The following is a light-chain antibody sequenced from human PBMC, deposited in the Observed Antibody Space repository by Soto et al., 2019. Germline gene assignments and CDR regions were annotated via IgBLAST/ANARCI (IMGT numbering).Light chain of an antibody. Sequence: DIQVTQSPSTLSASVGDRVTISCRASQTIDSWLAWYQQKPGKAPNLLIYDASSLESGVPSRFSGSGSGTEFTLTISSLQPDDFATSYCQQYNSYPYSYGPGTKVDIK. V-gene: IGKV1-5*01. CDR1: QTIDSW. CDR2: DAS. J-gene: IGKJ3*01. CDR3: QQYNSYPYS.